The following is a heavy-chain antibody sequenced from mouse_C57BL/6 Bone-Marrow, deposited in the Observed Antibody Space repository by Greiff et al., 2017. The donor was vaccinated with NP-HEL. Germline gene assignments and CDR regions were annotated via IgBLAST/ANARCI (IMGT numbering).Heavy chain of an antibody. CDR2: INPSSGYT. D-gene: IGHD4-1*02. J-gene: IGHJ4*01. CDR3: ARYRASTGTRAMDY. CDR1: GYTFTSYW. Sequence: VQLQQSGAELAKPGASVPLSCPSSGYTFTSYWMHWVTQRPGQGLEWIGYINPSSGYTKYNQKFKDKATLTADKSSSTAYMQLSSLTYEDSAVYYCARYRASTGTRAMDYWGQGTSVTVSS. V-gene: IGHV1-7*01.